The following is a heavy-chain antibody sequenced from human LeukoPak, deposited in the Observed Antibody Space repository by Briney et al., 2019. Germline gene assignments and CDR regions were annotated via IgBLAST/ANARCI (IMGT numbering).Heavy chain of an antibody. CDR1: GGSFSGYY. Sequence: PSETLSLTCAVYGGSFSGYYCTWIRQAPGKGLEWIGEIHASGGTNYTPSLMSRVSLTLDTSKNQFYQRLSSVTAADTAVYFCARGLDTYKSGVDWGQGTLVTVSS. CDR2: IHASGGT. J-gene: IGHJ4*02. V-gene: IGHV4-34*01. D-gene: IGHD1-26*01. CDR3: ARGLDTYKSGVD.